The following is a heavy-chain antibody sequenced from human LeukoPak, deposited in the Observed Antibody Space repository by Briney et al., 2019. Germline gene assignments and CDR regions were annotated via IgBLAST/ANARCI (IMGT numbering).Heavy chain of an antibody. CDR2: ISSSSSTI. J-gene: IGHJ4*02. D-gene: IGHD2-2*01. Sequence: GGSLRLSCAASGFTFSSYSMNWVRQAPGKGLEWVSYISSSSSTIYYADSVKGRFTISRDNSKNTLYLQMYSLRAEDTAVYYCARRLPLGCSGTTCYAGPVDYWGQGTLVTVSS. CDR3: ARRLPLGCSGTTCYAGPVDY. V-gene: IGHV3-48*01. CDR1: GFTFSSYS.